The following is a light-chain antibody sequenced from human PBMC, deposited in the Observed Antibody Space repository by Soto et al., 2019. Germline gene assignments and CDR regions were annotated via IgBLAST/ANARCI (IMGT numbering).Light chain of an antibody. J-gene: IGKJ5*01. CDR1: QSVSSSY. V-gene: IGKV3-20*01. Sequence: EIVLTKSPATLSVSPEERATLHCSASQSVSSSYLAWYQEKPGQAPRLLIYGASSRATGIPDRFGGSGSGTDFTLTISRLEPEDFAVYYCQQYGSSPRITFAQGTRLEI. CDR2: GAS. CDR3: QQYGSSPRIT.